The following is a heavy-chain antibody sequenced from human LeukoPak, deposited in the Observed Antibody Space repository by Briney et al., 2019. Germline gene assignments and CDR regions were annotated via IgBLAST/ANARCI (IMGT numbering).Heavy chain of an antibody. CDR2: ISYDGSNK. CDR3: AREGVSGSAYLYYFDY. V-gene: IGHV3-30*04. Sequence: PGGSLRLSCAASGFTFSSYAMHWVRQARGKVLEWVAVISYDGSNKYYADSVKGRFTISRDNSKNTLYLQMNSLRAEDTAVYYCAREGVSGSAYLYYFDYWGQGTLVTVSS. J-gene: IGHJ4*02. D-gene: IGHD1-26*01. CDR1: GFTFSSYA.